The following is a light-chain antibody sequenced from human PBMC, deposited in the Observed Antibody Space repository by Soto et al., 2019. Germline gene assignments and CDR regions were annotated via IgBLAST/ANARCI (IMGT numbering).Light chain of an antibody. V-gene: IGLV7-46*01. Sequence: QAVVTQEPSLTVSPGGTVTLTCGSSTGAVTSGHYPHWFQQKAGQAPRTLIYGTSNKYSWTPARFSGSLLGGKAGLTLSGAQPEDEAEYYCLLSYSGARVFGGGTQLTVL. CDR2: GTS. J-gene: IGLJ7*01. CDR1: TGAVTSGHY. CDR3: LLSYSGARV.